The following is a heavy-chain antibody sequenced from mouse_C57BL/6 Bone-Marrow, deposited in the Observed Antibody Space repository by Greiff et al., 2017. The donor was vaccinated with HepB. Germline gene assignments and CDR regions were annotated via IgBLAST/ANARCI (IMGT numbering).Heavy chain of an antibody. V-gene: IGHV1-81*01. J-gene: IGHJ1*03. Sequence: LVESGAELARPGASVKLSCKASGYTFTSYGISWVKQRTGQGLEWIGEIYPRSGNTYYNEKFKGKATLTADKSSSTAYMELRSLTSEDSAVYFCARPPYYGSSYWYFDVWGTGTTVTVSS. D-gene: IGHD1-1*01. CDR3: ARPPYYGSSYWYFDV. CDR1: GYTFTSYG. CDR2: IYPRSGNT.